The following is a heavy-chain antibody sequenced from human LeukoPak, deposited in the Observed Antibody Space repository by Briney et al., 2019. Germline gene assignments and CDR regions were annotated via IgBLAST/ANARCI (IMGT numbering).Heavy chain of an antibody. D-gene: IGHD1-14*01. CDR3: ARGVEPLAANTLAY. J-gene: IGHJ4*02. CDR2: LYSDGNT. CDR1: GVTFITND. V-gene: IGHV3-53*01. Sequence: GGSLRLSCAASGVTFITNDMSWVRQAPGKGLEWVSDLYSDGNTKYADSVQGRFTISRDNSKNTLYLEMNSLSPDDTAVCYCARGVEPLAANTLAYWGQGTLVTVSS.